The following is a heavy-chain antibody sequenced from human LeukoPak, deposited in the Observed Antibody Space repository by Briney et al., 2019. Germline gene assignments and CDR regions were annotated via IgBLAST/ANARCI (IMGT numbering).Heavy chain of an antibody. D-gene: IGHD5-12*01. Sequence: SETLSLTCTISGSSISSYYWSWIRQPPGKGLEWIGYIYYTGSTNYNPSLKSRVTISLDTSKNQFSLKLSSVTAADTAVYYCAKTGREEYSGYEGPFDYWGQGTLVTVSS. V-gene: IGHV4-59*01. CDR3: AKTGREEYSGYEGPFDY. CDR2: IYYTGST. CDR1: GSSISSYY. J-gene: IGHJ4*02.